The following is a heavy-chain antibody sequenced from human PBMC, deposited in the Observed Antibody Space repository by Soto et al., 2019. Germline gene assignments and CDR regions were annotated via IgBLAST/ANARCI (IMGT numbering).Heavy chain of an antibody. CDR3: ARDTRVVPAAIRDGGYYYYGMDV. J-gene: IGHJ6*02. V-gene: IGHV1-18*01. CDR1: GYTFTSYG. Sequence: VASVKVSCKASGYTFTSYGISWVRQAPGQGLEWMGWISAYNGNTNYAQKLQGRVTMTTDTSTSTAYMELRSLRSDDTAVYYCARDTRVVPAAIRDGGYYYYGMDVWGQGTTVTVSS. CDR2: ISAYNGNT. D-gene: IGHD2-2*02.